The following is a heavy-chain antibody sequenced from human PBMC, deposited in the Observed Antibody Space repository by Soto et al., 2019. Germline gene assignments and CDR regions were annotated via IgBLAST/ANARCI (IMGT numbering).Heavy chain of an antibody. CDR1: GFTLKSYE. CDR3: ARDGLPFALDI. D-gene: IGHD3-16*01. J-gene: IGHJ3*02. V-gene: IGHV3-48*03. Sequence: GGSLRLSCEASGFTLKSYEVNWVRQAPGKGLEWISYITSSTRTTYYADSVKGRFTISRDNARKSVYLQMNSLRAEDTAVYYCARDGLPFALDIWGHGTMVTVSS. CDR2: ITSSTRTT.